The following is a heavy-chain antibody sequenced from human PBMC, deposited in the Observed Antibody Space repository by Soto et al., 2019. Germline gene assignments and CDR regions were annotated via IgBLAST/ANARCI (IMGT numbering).Heavy chain of an antibody. CDR2: IYYSGST. V-gene: IGHV4-59*01. D-gene: IGHD3-3*01. CDR3: ARVLGYYDFWSGPNLYGMDV. CDR1: GGSISSYY. J-gene: IGHJ6*02. Sequence: LSLTCTVSGGSISSYYWSWIRQPPGKGLEWIGYIYYSGSTNYNPSLKSRVTISVDTSKNQFSLKLSSVTAADTAVYYCARVLGYYDFWSGPNLYGMDVWGQGTTVTVSS.